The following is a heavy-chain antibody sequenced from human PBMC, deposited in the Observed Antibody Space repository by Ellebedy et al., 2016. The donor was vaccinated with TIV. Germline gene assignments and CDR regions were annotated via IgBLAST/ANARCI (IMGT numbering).Heavy chain of an antibody. J-gene: IGHJ4*02. CDR2: IIPILGVA. Sequence: AASVKVSCKASGGTFSNYAFNWVRQDPGQGLEWMGRIIPILGVADYAQNFQGRVTFTADKYSTTVYMELSSLRSEDPAVYYCARWGGSAGRFQGPYDWWGQGTLVAVSS. D-gene: IGHD1-26*01. CDR3: ARWGGSAGRFQGPYDW. V-gene: IGHV1-69*04. CDR1: GGTFSNYA.